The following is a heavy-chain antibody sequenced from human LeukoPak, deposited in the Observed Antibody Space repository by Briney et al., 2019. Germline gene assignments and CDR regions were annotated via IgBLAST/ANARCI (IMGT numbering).Heavy chain of an antibody. D-gene: IGHD3-16*01. Sequence: GGSLRLSCAASGFTFSNYWMHWVRQAPGKGLVWVSRIYNDGSKTTYADSVKGRFTISRDNAKNTVYLQMSSLRAEDTAVYYCARDGAYTIDYWGQGTLVTVSS. V-gene: IGHV3-74*01. CDR3: ARDGAYTIDY. CDR2: IYNDGSKT. CDR1: GFTFSNYW. J-gene: IGHJ4*02.